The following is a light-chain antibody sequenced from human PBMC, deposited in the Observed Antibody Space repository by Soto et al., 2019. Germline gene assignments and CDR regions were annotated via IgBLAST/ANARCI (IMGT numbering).Light chain of an antibody. CDR1: STDVGGYNS. CDR2: DVT. CDR3: SSFTSSITYV. V-gene: IGLV2-14*01. Sequence: SALTQPASVSWSPGQSITISCTGTSTDVGGYNSVSWYRHYPGKAPKLIIYDVTYRPSGVSNRFSGSKSGNTASLTISGLQSEDQADYHCSSFTSSITYVFGTGTKVTV. J-gene: IGLJ1*01.